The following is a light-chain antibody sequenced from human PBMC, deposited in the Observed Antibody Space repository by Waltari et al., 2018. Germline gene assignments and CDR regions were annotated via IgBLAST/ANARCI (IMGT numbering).Light chain of an antibody. CDR2: AAS. V-gene: IGKV1-39*01. CDR3: QQRYSTPPWT. J-gene: IGKJ1*01. Sequence: DIQVTQSPSSLSASVGDRVTITCRASQSISINLNWYQQKPGKAPKPRISAASSLQSGVPSRFSGSGSGTDFTLTISSLQPEDFASYYCQQRYSTPPWTFGQGTKVEI. CDR1: QSISIN.